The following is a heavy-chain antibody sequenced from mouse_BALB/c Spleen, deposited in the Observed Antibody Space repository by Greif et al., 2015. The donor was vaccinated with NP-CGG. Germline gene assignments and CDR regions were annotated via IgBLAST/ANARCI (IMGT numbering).Heavy chain of an antibody. V-gene: IGHV1S81*02. D-gene: IGHD1-1*01. J-gene: IGHJ2*01. CDR1: GYTFTSYY. CDR3: TRSGYYYIFDY. CDR2: INPSNGGT. Sequence: VKLMESGAELVKPGASVKLSCKASGYTFTSYYMYWVKQRPGQGLEWIGEINPSNGGTNFNEKFKSKATLTVDKSSSTAYMQLSSLTSEDSAVYYCTRSGYYYIFDYWGQGTTLTVSS.